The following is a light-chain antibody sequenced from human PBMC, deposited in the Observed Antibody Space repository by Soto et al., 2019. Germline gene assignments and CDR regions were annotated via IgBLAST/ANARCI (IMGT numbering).Light chain of an antibody. Sequence: QSVLTQPPSASGTPGQRVTISCSGSSPNIGSNTVNWYQQLPGTAPKLVMYSNNQRPSGVHDRFSGSKSGTSASLAISGLQPEDEADYYCAAWDDSLNGQVVFGGGTKLTVL. CDR3: AAWDDSLNGQVV. CDR1: SPNIGSNT. V-gene: IGLV1-44*01. CDR2: SNN. J-gene: IGLJ2*01.